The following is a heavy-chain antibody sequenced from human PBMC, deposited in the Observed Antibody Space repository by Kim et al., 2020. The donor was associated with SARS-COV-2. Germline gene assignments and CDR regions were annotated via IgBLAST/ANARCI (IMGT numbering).Heavy chain of an antibody. CDR1: GFTFSRYY. V-gene: IGHV3-33*01. CDR2: IWYDGSNK. J-gene: IGHJ6*02. CDR3: ASFKYYYNSSGYYNGMDV. Sequence: GGSLRLSCAASGFTFSRYYMHWVRQAPGKGLEWVAVIWYDGSNKFYADSVKGRFTISRDNSKNTLYLQMNSLRAEDTAVYYCASFKYYYNSSGYYNGMDVWGQGTTVTVSS. D-gene: IGHD3-22*01.